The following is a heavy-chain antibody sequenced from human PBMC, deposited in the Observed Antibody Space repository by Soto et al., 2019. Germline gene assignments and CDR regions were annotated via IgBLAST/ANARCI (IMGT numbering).Heavy chain of an antibody. J-gene: IGHJ6*02. Sequence: GGSLRLSCAASGFTFSSYAMSWVRQAPGKGLEWVSAISGSGGSTYYADSVKGRFTISRDNSKNTLYLQMNSLRAEDTAVYYCARSSGWYSKYYYGMDVWGQGTTVTVSS. D-gene: IGHD6-19*01. V-gene: IGHV3-23*01. CDR1: GFTFSSYA. CDR3: ARSSGWYSKYYYGMDV. CDR2: ISGSGGST.